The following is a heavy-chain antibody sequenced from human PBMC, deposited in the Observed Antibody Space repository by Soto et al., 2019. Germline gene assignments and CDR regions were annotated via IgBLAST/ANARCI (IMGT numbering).Heavy chain of an antibody. Sequence: SVRLSYAASGFTFNDYAMTWVRQAPGKGLEWVSTISGIVTNTYYADSVKCRFTISRDNSKSTLDLQINSLRAEDTAVYYCAKDLYYGGSSPGNFDYWGQGTLVTVSS. CDR3: AKDLYYGGSSPGNFDY. V-gene: IGHV3-23*01. CDR1: GFTFNDYA. D-gene: IGHD3-10*01. J-gene: IGHJ4*02. CDR2: ISGIVTNT.